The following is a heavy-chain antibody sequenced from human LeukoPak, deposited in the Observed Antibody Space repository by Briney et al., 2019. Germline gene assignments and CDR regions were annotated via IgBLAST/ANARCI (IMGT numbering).Heavy chain of an antibody. V-gene: IGHV4-59*08. CDR3: ARPCRDGYTSPFDY. J-gene: IGHJ4*02. CDR1: GGSISSSY. CDR2: IHYIGST. Sequence: SETLSLTCTVSGGSISSSYWSWIRQPPGKGLEWIGYIHYIGSTNYNPSLKSRVTISIDTSKSQFSLKLSSVTAADTAVYYCARPCRDGYTSPFDYWGQGTLVTVSS. D-gene: IGHD5-24*01.